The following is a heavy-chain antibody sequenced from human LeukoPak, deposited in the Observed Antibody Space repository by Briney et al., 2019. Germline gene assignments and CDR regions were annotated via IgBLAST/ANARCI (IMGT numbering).Heavy chain of an antibody. Sequence: SVRVSCKASGYTFTSYGICWVRQAPGQWLESMGGIIPIFGTANYAQTFHGRVTITRDESTSTAYMELSSLRSEDTAVYYCARGPYYGSGSCEFGSWFEPWGQGTLVTVSS. J-gene: IGHJ5*02. CDR2: IIPIFGTA. V-gene: IGHV1-69*05. CDR1: GYTFTSYG. CDR3: ARGPYYGSGSCEFGSWFEP. D-gene: IGHD3-10*01.